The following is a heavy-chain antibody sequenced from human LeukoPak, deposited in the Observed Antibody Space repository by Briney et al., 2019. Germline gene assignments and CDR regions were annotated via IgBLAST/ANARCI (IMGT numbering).Heavy chain of an antibody. CDR1: EFTFSRYA. J-gene: IGHJ4*02. CDR2: ISYDGSKK. Sequence: GGSLRLSCAVSEFTFSRYAMHWVRQAPGKGLEWVAVISYDGSKKADSVKGRFTISRDNSKNTLYLQMTSLRAEDTAVYHCARDSSDYWGQGTLVTVSS. V-gene: IGHV3-30-3*01. CDR3: ARDSSDY.